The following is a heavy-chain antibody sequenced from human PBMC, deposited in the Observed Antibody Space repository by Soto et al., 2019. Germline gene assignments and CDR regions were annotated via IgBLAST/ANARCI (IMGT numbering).Heavy chain of an antibody. V-gene: IGHV4-34*01. CDR3: ARENLVLRFLEWLAFDY. J-gene: IGHJ4*02. D-gene: IGHD3-3*01. CDR1: GGSISGYY. CDR2: INHSGST. Sequence: PSETLSLTCTVSGGSISGYYWSWIRQPPGKGLEWIGEINHSGSTNYNPSLKSRVTISVDTSKNQFSLKLSSVTAADTAVYYCARENLVLRFLEWLAFDYWGQGTLVTVSS.